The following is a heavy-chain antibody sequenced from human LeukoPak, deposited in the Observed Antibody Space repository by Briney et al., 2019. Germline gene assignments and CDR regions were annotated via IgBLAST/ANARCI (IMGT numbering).Heavy chain of an antibody. D-gene: IGHD3-16*01. J-gene: IGHJ4*02. CDR3: ARDGLNDPFDY. V-gene: IGHV3-48*01. CDR2: ISGSSITI. Sequence: QSGGSLRLSCAASGFTFSSYSMNRVRQAPGRGLEWVAYISGSSITIYYADSVKGRFTISRDNAKNSLYLQMNSLRAEDTAVYYCARDGLNDPFDYWGQGTLVIVSS. CDR1: GFTFSSYS.